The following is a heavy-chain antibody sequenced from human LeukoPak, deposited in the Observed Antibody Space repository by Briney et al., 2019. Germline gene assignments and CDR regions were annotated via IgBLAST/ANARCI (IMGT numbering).Heavy chain of an antibody. CDR3: ARQVPSYHDSYIDY. Sequence: PSETLSLTCTVSGDSISTSSYYWGWIRQPPGKGLEWIGSIYYTGSTFYNPSLKSRVTISVDTSKNQFSLKLSSVTAADTAVYYCARQVPSYHDSYIDYWGQGTLVTVSS. CDR1: GDSISTSSYY. V-gene: IGHV4-39*01. J-gene: IGHJ4*02. D-gene: IGHD3-22*01. CDR2: IYYTGST.